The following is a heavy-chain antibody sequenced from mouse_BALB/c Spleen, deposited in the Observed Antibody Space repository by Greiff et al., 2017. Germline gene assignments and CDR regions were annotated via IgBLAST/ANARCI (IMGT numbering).Heavy chain of an antibody. Sequence: WNWIRQFPGNKLEWMGYISYSGSTSYNPSLKSRISITRDTSKNQFFLQLNSVTTQDTATYYCARESTTVVAGDYAMDYWGQGTSVTVSS. J-gene: IGHJ4*01. V-gene: IGHV3-2*02. CDR3: ARESTTVVAGDYAMDY. D-gene: IGHD1-1*01. CDR2: ISYSGST.